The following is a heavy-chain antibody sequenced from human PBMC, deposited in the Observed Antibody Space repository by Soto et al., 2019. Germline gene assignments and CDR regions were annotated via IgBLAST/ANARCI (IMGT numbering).Heavy chain of an antibody. CDR3: ARGSGSWSAFDI. Sequence: QVQLVESGGGLVKPGGSLRLSCAASGFTFSDYYMSWIRQAPGKGLEWISYISGSNNIIYYADSVKGRFTIARDNAKNSVYLQINSLRGEDTDVYYCARGSGSWSAFDIWGQGTMVTVSS. J-gene: IGHJ3*02. CDR1: GFTFSDYY. CDR2: ISGSNNII. V-gene: IGHV3-11*01. D-gene: IGHD3-10*01.